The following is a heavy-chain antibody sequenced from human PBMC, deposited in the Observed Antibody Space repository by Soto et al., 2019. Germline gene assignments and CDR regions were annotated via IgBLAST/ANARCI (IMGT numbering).Heavy chain of an antibody. CDR1: EFTFSSYW. CDR3: ARGYYSDSSGYYYDAFDI. V-gene: IGHV3-7*03. Sequence: GGSLRLSCAGSEFTFSSYWMNWVRQAPGKGLEWVANIKDDGSEKYYVDSVKGRFTISRDNAKNSLYLQMNSLRAEDTAVYYCARGYYSDSSGYYYDAFDIWGRGTRVTVAS. J-gene: IGHJ3*02. CDR2: IKDDGSEK. D-gene: IGHD3-22*01.